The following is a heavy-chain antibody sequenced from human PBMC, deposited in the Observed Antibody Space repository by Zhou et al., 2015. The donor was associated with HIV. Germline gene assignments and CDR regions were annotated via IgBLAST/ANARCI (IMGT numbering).Heavy chain of an antibody. CDR1: GGTFSSYA. Sequence: QVQLVQSGAEVKKPGSSVKVSCKASGGTFSSYAISWVRQAPGQGLEWMGGIIPIFGTANYAQKFQGRVTFTADKFTSTAYMELSSLRSEDTAVYYCARALNDYGAGSFDYWGQGTLVTVSS. V-gene: IGHV1-69*06. CDR2: IIPIFGTA. D-gene: IGHD4-17*01. CDR3: ARALNDYGAGSFDY. J-gene: IGHJ4*02.